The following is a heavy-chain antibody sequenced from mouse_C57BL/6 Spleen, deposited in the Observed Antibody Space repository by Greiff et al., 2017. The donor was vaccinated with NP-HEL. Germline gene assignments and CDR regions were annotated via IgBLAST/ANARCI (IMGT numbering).Heavy chain of an antibody. CDR3: AYYYGSSAYYDAMDY. Sequence: EVKLQQSVAELVRPGASVKLSCTASGFNIKNTYMHWVKQRPEQGLEWIGRIDPANGNTKYAPKFQGKATITADTSSNTAYLQLSSLTSEDTAIYYCAYYYGSSAYYDAMDYWGQGTSVTVSS. J-gene: IGHJ4*01. CDR2: IDPANGNT. V-gene: IGHV14-3*01. CDR1: GFNIKNTY. D-gene: IGHD1-1*01.